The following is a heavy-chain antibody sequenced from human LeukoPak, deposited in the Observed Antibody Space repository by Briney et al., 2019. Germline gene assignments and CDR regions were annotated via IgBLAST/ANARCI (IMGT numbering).Heavy chain of an antibody. CDR3: ARALPMTTVTYYFDY. J-gene: IGHJ4*02. V-gene: IGHV3-7*01. Sequence: GGSLRLSCAASGFTFEDYGMSWVRQAPGKGLEWVADIKQDGSEKYYVDSVKGRFTISRDNAKNSLYLQMNSLRAEDTAVYYCARALPMTTVTYYFDYWGQGTLVTVSS. D-gene: IGHD4-17*01. CDR1: GFTFEDYG. CDR2: IKQDGSEK.